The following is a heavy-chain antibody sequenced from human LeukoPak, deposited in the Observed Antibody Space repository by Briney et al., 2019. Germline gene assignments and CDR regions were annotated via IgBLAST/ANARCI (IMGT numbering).Heavy chain of an antibody. Sequence: PSETLSLTCTVSGGSISSYYWSWIRQPPGKGLAWIGYIHYSGSTNYNPSLKSRVTISVDTSKNQFSLKLSSVTAADTAVYYCARFPYDAFDIWGQGTMVTVSS. CDR1: GGSISSYY. CDR2: IHYSGST. J-gene: IGHJ3*02. V-gene: IGHV4-59*08. CDR3: ARFPYDAFDI.